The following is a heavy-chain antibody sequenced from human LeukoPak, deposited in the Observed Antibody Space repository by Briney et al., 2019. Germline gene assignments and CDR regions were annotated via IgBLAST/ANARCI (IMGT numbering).Heavy chain of an antibody. CDR2: IYHSGST. Sequence: PSETLSLTCTVSGYSISSGYYWGWIRQPPGKGLEWIGSIYHSGSTYYNPSLKSRVTISVDTSKNQFSLKLSSVTAADTAVYYCARGGEAGFYYYYYGMDVWGQGTTVTVSS. J-gene: IGHJ6*02. D-gene: IGHD3-10*01. CDR3: ARGGEAGFYYYYYGMDV. CDR1: GYSISSGYY. V-gene: IGHV4-38-2*02.